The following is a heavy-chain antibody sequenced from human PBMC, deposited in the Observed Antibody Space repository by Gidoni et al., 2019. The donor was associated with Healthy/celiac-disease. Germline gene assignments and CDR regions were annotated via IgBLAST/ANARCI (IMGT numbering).Heavy chain of an antibody. CDR1: GGSISSSSYY. J-gene: IGHJ5*02. V-gene: IGHV4-39*01. Sequence: QLQLQESGPGLVKPSETLSLTCTVSGGSISSSSYYWGWIRQPPGKGLEWIGSIYYSGSTYYNPSLKSRVTISVDTSKNQFSLKLSSVTAADTAVYYCARQSRSPDPHWFDPWGQGTLVTVSS. CDR2: IYYSGST. CDR3: ARQSRSPDPHWFDP. D-gene: IGHD6-6*01.